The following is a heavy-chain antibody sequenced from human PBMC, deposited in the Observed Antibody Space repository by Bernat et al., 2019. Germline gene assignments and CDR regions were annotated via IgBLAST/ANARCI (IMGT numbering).Heavy chain of an antibody. CDR2: INSDGSST. J-gene: IGHJ4*02. D-gene: IGHD3-10*01. CDR3: TTETWFGEPTDY. V-gene: IGHV3-74*01. Sequence: EVQLVESGGGLVQPGGSLRLSCAASGFTFSSYWMHWVRQAPGKGLVWVSRINSDGSSTSYADSVKGRFTISRDNAKNTLYLQMNSLKTEDTAVYYCTTETWFGEPTDYWGQGTLVTVSS. CDR1: GFTFSSYW.